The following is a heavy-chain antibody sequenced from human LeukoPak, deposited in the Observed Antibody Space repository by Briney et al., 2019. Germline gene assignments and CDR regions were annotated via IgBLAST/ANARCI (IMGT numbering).Heavy chain of an antibody. CDR3: ARLSTGGAAAATGVWFDP. CDR1: GGSISSGDYY. J-gene: IGHJ5*02. V-gene: IGHV4-61*08. CDR2: IYYSGST. Sequence: PSETLSLTCTVSGGSISSGDYYWSWIRQPPGKGLEWIGYIYYSGSTNYNPSLKSRVTISVDTSKNQFSLKLSSVTAADTAVYYCARLSTGGAAAATGVWFDPWGQGTLVTVSS. D-gene: IGHD6-13*01.